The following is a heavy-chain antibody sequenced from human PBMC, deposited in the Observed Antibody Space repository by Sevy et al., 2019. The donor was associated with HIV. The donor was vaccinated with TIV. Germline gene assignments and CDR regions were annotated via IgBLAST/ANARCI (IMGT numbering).Heavy chain of an antibody. CDR1: GFTFSSYG. CDR3: AKPPPGRAYYFDY. D-gene: IGHD3-10*01. V-gene: IGHV3-30*18. CDR2: ISYDGSNK. Sequence: GGSLRLSCAASGFTFSSYGMHWVRQAPGKGLEWVAVISYDGSNKYYADSVKGRFTISRDNSKNTLYLQMNSLRAEDTAVYYCAKPPPGRAYYFDYWGQGTLVTVSS. J-gene: IGHJ4*02.